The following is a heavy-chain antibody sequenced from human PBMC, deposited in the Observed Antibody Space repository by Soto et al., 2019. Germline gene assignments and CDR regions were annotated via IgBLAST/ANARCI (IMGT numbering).Heavy chain of an antibody. CDR1: GFTFSSYS. J-gene: IGHJ6*02. Sequence: GSLRLSCAASGFTFSSYSMNWVRQAPGKGLEWVSSISSSSSYIYYADSVKGRFTISRDNAKNSLYLQMNSLGAEDTAVYYCARDPGNGELLSYYYYYYGMDVWGQGTTVTVSS. D-gene: IGHD1-26*01. CDR2: ISSSSSYI. CDR3: ARDPGNGELLSYYYYYYGMDV. V-gene: IGHV3-21*01.